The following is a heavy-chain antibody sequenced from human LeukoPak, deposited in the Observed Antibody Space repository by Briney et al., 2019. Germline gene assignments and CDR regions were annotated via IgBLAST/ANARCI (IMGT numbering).Heavy chain of an antibody. CDR1: GFTFSSYS. Sequence: PGGSLRLSCAASGFTFSSYSMHWIRQAPGKGLEWVAFIRYGGDNKYYADSVKGRFTISRDNSKNTLYLQMNSLRVEDTAVYYCAKVYCSGGSCYGTGNYYYMDVWGKGTTVTISS. V-gene: IGHV3-30*02. CDR2: IRYGGDNK. J-gene: IGHJ6*03. CDR3: AKVYCSGGSCYGTGNYYYMDV. D-gene: IGHD2-15*01.